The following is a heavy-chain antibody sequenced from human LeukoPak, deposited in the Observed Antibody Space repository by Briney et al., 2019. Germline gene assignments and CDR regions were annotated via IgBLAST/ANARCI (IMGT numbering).Heavy chain of an antibody. CDR1: GFSISTSGVG. V-gene: IGHV2-5*02. CDR3: AHRRAHPGMLDVLYFDF. D-gene: IGHD3/OR15-3a*01. J-gene: IGHJ4*02. Sequence: SGPTLLNPTQTLTLTCTFSGFSISTSGVGVGWIRQPPGKALEYLALIYWDDDKRYSPSLKSRLAIIKDTSKNQVVRIMTNTDPADTATYYCAHRRAHPGMLDVLYFDFWGQGPLVRVSA. CDR2: IYWDDDK.